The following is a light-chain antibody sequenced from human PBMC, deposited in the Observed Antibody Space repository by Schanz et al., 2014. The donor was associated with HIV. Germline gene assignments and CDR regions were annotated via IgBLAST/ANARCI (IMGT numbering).Light chain of an antibody. V-gene: IGLV2-14*03. Sequence: QSALTQPASVSGSPGQAITISCTGTNYYLGGNDFLSWYQQHPGEAPKLLIYAVTDRPSGISNRFSGSKSANTASLTISGLQAEDEADYYCSSYTVRNSWLFGGGTKLTVL. CDR3: SSYTVRNSWL. CDR1: NYYLGGNDF. CDR2: AVT. J-gene: IGLJ3*02.